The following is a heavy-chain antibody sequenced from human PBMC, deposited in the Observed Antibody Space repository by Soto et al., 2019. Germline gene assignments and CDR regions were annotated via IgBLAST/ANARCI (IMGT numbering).Heavy chain of an antibody. J-gene: IGHJ4*01. CDR2: IYHGGTT. CDR1: GYSISSGSY. V-gene: IGHV4-38-2*02. CDR3: AKAHVMVLAGSTFDY. Sequence: SETLSLTCTVSGYSISSGSYWGWIRQPPGKGPEWIASIYHGGTTFYNPSLKSRVTVSVDKSNNQFSLKLRSVTAADTAVYYCAKAHVMVLAGSTFDYWGHGTLVTVSS. D-gene: IGHD6-19*01.